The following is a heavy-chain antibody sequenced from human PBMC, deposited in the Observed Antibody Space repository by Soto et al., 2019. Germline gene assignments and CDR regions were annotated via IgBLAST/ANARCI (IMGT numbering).Heavy chain of an antibody. V-gene: IGHV1-69*06. CDR3: ARQGRHIVVVTAGYYYYGMDV. J-gene: IGHJ6*02. D-gene: IGHD2-21*02. Sequence: SVKVYCKASGGAFSRYAISWVRQATGQGLEWMGGIIPIFGTANYAQKFQGRVTITADKSTSTAYMELSSLRSEDTAVYYCARQGRHIVVVTAGYYYYGMDVWGQGTTVTVSS. CDR1: GGAFSRYA. CDR2: IIPIFGTA.